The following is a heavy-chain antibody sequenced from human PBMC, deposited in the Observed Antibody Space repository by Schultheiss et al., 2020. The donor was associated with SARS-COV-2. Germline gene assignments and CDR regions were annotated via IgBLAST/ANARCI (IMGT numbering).Heavy chain of an antibody. J-gene: IGHJ5*02. CDR1: GGSISSSSYY. CDR2: INHGGST. D-gene: IGHD2-21*01. Sequence: SETLSLTCTVSGGSISSSSYYWGWIRQPPGKGLEWIGEINHGGSTNYNPSLKSRVTISVDTSKNQFSLKLSSVTAADTAVYYCARGVLSGKRSVVVIAIRRGWFDPWGQGTLVTVSS. V-gene: IGHV4-39*07. CDR3: ARGVLSGKRSVVVIAIRRGWFDP.